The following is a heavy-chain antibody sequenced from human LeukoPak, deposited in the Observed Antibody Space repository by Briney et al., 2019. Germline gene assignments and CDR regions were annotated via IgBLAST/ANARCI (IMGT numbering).Heavy chain of an antibody. CDR1: GYTFTGFG. V-gene: IGHV1-18*01. J-gene: IGHJ4*02. CDR3: ARDLGGIAAAGRDY. D-gene: IGHD6-13*01. Sequence: ASVKVSCKASGYTFTGFGTTWVRQAPGQGPEWMGWISIGDGNTHYGQKFQDRVSMTRDIGSNTAFLELRSLRSEDTAVYYCARDLGGIAAAGRDYWGQGTLVTVSS. CDR2: ISIGDGNT.